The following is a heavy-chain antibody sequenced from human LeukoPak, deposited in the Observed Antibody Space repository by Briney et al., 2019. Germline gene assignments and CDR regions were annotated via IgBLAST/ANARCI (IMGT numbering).Heavy chain of an antibody. J-gene: IGHJ4*02. V-gene: IGHV3-23*01. CDR2: ISASGGST. CDR1: GFTFSSYS. Sequence: GGSLRLSFAASGFTFSSYSMSWVRQAPGKGLEWVSSISASGGSTYYADSVKGRFTISRDNSKNTLFLQMNSLRAEDTAIYYCAKSLTVTTRIHSIDPRGQGTLVTVSS. CDR3: AKSLTVTTRIHSIDP. D-gene: IGHD4-17*01.